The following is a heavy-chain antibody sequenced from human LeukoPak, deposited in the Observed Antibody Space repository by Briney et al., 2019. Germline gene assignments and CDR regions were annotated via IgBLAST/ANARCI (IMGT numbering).Heavy chain of an antibody. CDR2: IFHNGTT. Sequence: SETLSLTRVVSGGSISSGNWWSWVRQPPGKGLEWLGEIFHNGTTKYNPSLKSRVTISVDKSNNQFSLKLSSVTAADTAVYSCAREGSRRLYMDVWGKGTTVTVSS. V-gene: IGHV4-4*02. J-gene: IGHJ6*03. CDR1: GGSISSGNW. D-gene: IGHD1-26*01. CDR3: AREGSRRLYMDV.